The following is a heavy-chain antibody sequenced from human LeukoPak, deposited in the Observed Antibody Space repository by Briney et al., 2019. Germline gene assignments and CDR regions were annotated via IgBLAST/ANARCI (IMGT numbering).Heavy chain of an antibody. J-gene: IGHJ4*02. V-gene: IGHV1-46*01. CDR2: INPTGDST. CDR1: GYTFTSYY. D-gene: IGHD1-26*01. Sequence: ASVKVSCKASGYTFTSYYMHWVRQAPGQGLEWMGLINPTGDSTGYAQKFQGRVTLTRDMSTSTDYMELSSLRSDDTAVYYCATDSGSWRRVEYWGQGTLVTVSS. CDR3: ATDSGSWRRVEY.